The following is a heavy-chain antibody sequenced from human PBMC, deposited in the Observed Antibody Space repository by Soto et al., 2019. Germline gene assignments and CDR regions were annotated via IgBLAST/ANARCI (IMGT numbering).Heavy chain of an antibody. CDR3: TKRPMCAGDCWYFDD. D-gene: IGHD2-21*02. V-gene: IGHV3-23*05. Sequence: EVRLLESGGGSEQPGGALRLSCAASGFNFRTYAMYWVRQAPGKGLEWVSAIDDGNSTYYADSVKGRFIISRDNSRNTLYLQMDGLRVEDTARYCCTKRPMCAGDCWYFDDWGQGILVTVSS. J-gene: IGHJ4*02. CDR2: IDDGNST. CDR1: GFNFRTYA.